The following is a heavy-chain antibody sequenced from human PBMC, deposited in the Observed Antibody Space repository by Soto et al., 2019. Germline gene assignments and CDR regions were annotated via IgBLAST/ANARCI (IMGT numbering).Heavy chain of an antibody. J-gene: IGHJ4*02. CDR1: GFSLSTSGVG. V-gene: IGHV2-5*02. CDR3: AHRESDFWRRYLVLGYFDY. D-gene: IGHD3-3*01. Sequence: SGATLVNPTQTLTLTCACSGFSLSTSGVGVGWIRQPPGKALEWLALIYWDDDKRYSPSLKSRLTITRDTSKNQVVLTMTNMEPVDTDTYYCAHRESDFWRRYLVLGYFDYWALRPLLTVSS. CDR2: IYWDDDK.